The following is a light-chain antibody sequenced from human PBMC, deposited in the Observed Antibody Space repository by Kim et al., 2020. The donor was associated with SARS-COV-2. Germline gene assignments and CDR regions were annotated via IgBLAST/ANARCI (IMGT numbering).Light chain of an antibody. Sequence: GQSITISCPGTSSDVGGYNYVSWYQQHPGKAPKLMVYDVSQRPSGVSNRFSGSKSGNTASLTISGLQAEDEADYYCSSYTSSSTWVFGGGTQLTVL. J-gene: IGLJ3*02. CDR1: SSDVGGYNY. V-gene: IGLV2-14*04. CDR2: DVS. CDR3: SSYTSSSTWV.